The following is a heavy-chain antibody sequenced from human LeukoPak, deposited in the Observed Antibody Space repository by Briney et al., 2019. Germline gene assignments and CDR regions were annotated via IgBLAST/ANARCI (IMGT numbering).Heavy chain of an antibody. CDR1: GGSFSGYY. D-gene: IGHD6-19*01. CDR3: SQWRPYYCYGMDV. V-gene: IGHV4-34*01. J-gene: IGHJ6*02. CDR2: INHSGST. Sequence: SETLSLTCAVYGGSFSGYYWSWIRQPPGKGLEWIGEINHSGSTNYNPSLKSRVTISVDTSKNQFSLKLSSVTAADTAVYYCSQWRPYYCYGMDVWGQGTTVTVSS.